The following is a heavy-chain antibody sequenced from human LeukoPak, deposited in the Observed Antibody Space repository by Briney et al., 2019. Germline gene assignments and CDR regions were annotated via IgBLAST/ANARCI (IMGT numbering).Heavy chain of an antibody. V-gene: IGHV1-8*01. D-gene: IGHD3-3*01. J-gene: IGHJ5*02. CDR1: GYSLTTYY. CDR2: MNPNSGNT. CDR3: ARMATITIFGVVIPLNWFDP. Sequence: ASVKVSCKASGYSLTTYYMHWVRQATGQGLEWMGWMNPNSGNTGYAQKFQGRVTMTRNTSISTAYMELSSLRSEDTAVYYCARMATITIFGVVIPLNWFDPWGQGTLVTVSS.